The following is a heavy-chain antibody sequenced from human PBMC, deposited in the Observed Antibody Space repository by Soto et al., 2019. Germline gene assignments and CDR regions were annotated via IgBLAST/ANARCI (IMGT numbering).Heavy chain of an antibody. CDR1: GGSISSYY. D-gene: IGHD1-26*01. CDR2: IYYSGST. Sequence: SETLSLTCTVSGGSISSYYWSWIRQPPGKGLEWIGCIYYSGSTNYNPSLKSRVTISVDTSKNQFSLKLSSVTAADTAVYYCARSGTYGPEPPGFDPWGQGTLVTVSS. J-gene: IGHJ5*02. CDR3: ARSGTYGPEPPGFDP. V-gene: IGHV4-59*01.